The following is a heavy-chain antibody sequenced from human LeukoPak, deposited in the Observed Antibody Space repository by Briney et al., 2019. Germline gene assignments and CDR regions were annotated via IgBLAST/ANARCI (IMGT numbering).Heavy chain of an antibody. V-gene: IGHV3-48*03. CDR3: VRYYTRQSWYFDL. CDR2: ISSSGSTI. D-gene: IGHD3-10*01. CDR1: GFTFSSYG. Sequence: GGSLRLSCAASGFTFSSYGMHWVRQAPGKGLEWVSYISSSGSTIYYADSVKGRFTISRDNAKNSLYLQMNSLRVEDTAVYYCVRYYTRQSWYFDLWGRGTLVTVSS. J-gene: IGHJ2*01.